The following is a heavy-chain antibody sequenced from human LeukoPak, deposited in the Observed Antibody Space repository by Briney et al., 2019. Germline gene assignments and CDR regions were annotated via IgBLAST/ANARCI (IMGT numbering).Heavy chain of an antibody. V-gene: IGHV3-53*01. CDR3: ARDRRYCSSTSCYYPYYYGMDV. CDR2: IYSGGST. Sequence: GGSLRLSCSASGFTFSSYAMHWVRQAPGKGLEWVSVIYSGGSTYYADSVKGRFTISRDNSKNTLYLQMNSLRAEDTAVYYCARDRRYCSSTSCYYPYYYGMDVWGQGTTVTVSS. J-gene: IGHJ6*02. D-gene: IGHD2-2*01. CDR1: GFTFSSYA.